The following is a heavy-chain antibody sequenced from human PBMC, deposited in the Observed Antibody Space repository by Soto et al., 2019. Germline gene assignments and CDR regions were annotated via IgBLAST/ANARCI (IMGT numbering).Heavy chain of an antibody. CDR2: ISFDGSDQ. D-gene: IGHD2-21*02. CDR3: ATPIVVETATAFDI. V-gene: IGHV3-30*19. J-gene: IGHJ3*02. Sequence: QERLVESGGGVVQPGRSLRLSCAASGFTFRSYGMHWVRQAPGKGLEWVALISFDGSDQYYADSVKGRFTISRDNSKNTLYLQMNNLRADDTAVYYCATPIVVETATAFDIWGQGTMVTVSS. CDR1: GFTFRSYG.